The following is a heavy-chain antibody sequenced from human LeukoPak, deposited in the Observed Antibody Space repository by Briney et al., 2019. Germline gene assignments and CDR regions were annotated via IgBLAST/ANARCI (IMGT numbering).Heavy chain of an antibody. CDR1: GYTFTSYG. Sequence: SVKVSCKASGYTFTSYGISWVRQAPGQGLEWMGGIIPIFGTANYAQKFQGRVTITADESTSTAYMELSSLRSEDTAVYYCARDCVRGGDCYAYYYYGMDVWGQGTTVTVSS. CDR2: IIPIFGTA. V-gene: IGHV1-69*13. CDR3: ARDCVRGGDCYAYYYYGMDV. D-gene: IGHD2-21*02. J-gene: IGHJ6*02.